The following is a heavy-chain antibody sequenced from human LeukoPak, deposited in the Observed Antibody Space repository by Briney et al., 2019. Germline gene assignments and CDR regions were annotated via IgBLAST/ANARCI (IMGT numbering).Heavy chain of an antibody. Sequence: GGSLRLSCAASGFSFNAYSMNWVRQAPGKGLEWVSSISSSSSYIFYGDSVKGRFTISRDDAKSSLFLQMNSLRAEDTAVYYCARALVTTFDPWGQGTLVTVSS. V-gene: IGHV3-21*01. CDR3: ARALVTTFDP. CDR2: ISSSSSYI. CDR1: GFSFNAYS. D-gene: IGHD4-17*01. J-gene: IGHJ5*02.